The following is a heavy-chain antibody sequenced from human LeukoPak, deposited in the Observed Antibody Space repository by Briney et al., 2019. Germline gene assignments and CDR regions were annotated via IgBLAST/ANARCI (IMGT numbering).Heavy chain of an antibody. J-gene: IGHJ4*02. V-gene: IGHV3-30*18. CDR2: ISYDGSNK. CDR3: AKDLNSGGFGY. Sequence: PGRSLRLSCAASGFTFSSYGMHWVRQAPGKGLEWVAVISYDGSNKYYADSVKGRFTISRDNSKNTLYLQMNSLRAEDTAVYYCAKDLNSGGFGYWGQGTLVTVSS. CDR1: GFTFSSYG. D-gene: IGHD6-19*01.